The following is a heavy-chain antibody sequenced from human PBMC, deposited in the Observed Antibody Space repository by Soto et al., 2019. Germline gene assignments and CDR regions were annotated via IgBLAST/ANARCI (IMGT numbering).Heavy chain of an antibody. CDR2: VYYSGGA. CDR1: GVSIHNSHSF. CDR3: GRVVEGATRHTDLDS. D-gene: IGHD2-21*01. Sequence: SETLSLTCTVSGVSIHNSHSFWGWIRQPPGKGLEFIGTVYYSGGAHYNSSLKSRVTISVDTANNQVSLRMRSLTAADTAVYYCGRVVEGATRHTDLDSWGQGTLVTISS. J-gene: IGHJ5*01. V-gene: IGHV4-39*01.